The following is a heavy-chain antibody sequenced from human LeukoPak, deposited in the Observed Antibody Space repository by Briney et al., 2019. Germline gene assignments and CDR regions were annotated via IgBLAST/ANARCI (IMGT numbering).Heavy chain of an antibody. V-gene: IGHV3-30*03. J-gene: IGHJ4*02. D-gene: IGHD6-13*01. CDR3: VTRVGVSRFNYLDS. CDR1: GFTFSSYG. CDR2: ISYDGSNK. Sequence: PGRSLRLSCAASGFTFSSYGMHWVRQAPGKGLEWVAVISYDGSNKYYADSVKGRFTISRDNSKNTLYLQMNSLREDDTAVYYCVTRVGVSRFNYLDSWGQGTLVIVSS.